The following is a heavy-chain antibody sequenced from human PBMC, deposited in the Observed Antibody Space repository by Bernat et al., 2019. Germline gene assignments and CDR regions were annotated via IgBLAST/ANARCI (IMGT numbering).Heavy chain of an antibody. CDR1: GFTVSSNF. D-gene: IGHD4-17*01. V-gene: IGHV3-53*02. CDR2: IYSGGHT. CDR3: ARDPSGYGDGYFDL. Sequence: EVQLVETGGGLIQPGGSLRLSCAASGFTVSSNFMSWVRQAPGKGLEWVSVIYSGGHTKYADSVKGRFTIARDDTKNTLYLQMNGLRVEDTTVYYCARDPSGYGDGYFDLWGRGTLVTVSA. J-gene: IGHJ2*01.